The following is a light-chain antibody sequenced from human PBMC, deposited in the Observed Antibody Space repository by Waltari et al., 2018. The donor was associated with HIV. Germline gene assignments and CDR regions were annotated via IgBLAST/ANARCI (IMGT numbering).Light chain of an antibody. V-gene: IGKV3-11*01. CDR1: RSVTSY. J-gene: IGKJ4*01. CDR2: DTS. CDR3: QQRTNWPPVLI. Sequence: EIVLTQSPVTLSLSPGERATLSCRASRSVTSYLAWYQQKPGQSPRLLIYDTSNRATDTPARFSGSGSGTDFTLTISSLEPEDSAVYYCQQRTNWPPVLIFGGGTKVEIK.